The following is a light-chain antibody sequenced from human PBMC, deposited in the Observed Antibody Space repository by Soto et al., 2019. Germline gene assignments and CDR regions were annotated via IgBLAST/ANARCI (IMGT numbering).Light chain of an antibody. CDR1: RSISDW. CDR2: DAS. CDR3: LQHNSYPYT. Sequence: DIQMTQSPSTLSPSVGYRVTITCRASRSISDWLAWYQQKPGKAPKLLIFDASSLKSGVPSRFSGSGSGTEFTLTISSLQPEDFATYYCLQHNSYPYTFGQGTKLEIK. V-gene: IGKV1-5*01. J-gene: IGKJ2*01.